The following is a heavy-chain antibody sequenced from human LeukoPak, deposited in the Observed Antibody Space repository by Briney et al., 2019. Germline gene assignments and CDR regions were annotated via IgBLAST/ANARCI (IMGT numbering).Heavy chain of an antibody. D-gene: IGHD4-17*01. Sequence: ASVKVSCKASGGTFSSYAISWVRQAPGQGLEWMGRIIPIFGTANYAQKFQGRVTITTDESTSTAYMELSSLRSEDTAVYYCARAFGYGDSFYFDYWGQGTLVTVSS. V-gene: IGHV1-69*05. CDR2: IIPIFGTA. J-gene: IGHJ4*02. CDR1: GGTFSSYA. CDR3: ARAFGYGDSFYFDY.